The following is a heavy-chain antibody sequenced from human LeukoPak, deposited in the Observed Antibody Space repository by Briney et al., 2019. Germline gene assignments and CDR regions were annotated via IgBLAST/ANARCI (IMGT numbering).Heavy chain of an antibody. D-gene: IGHD3-10*01. CDR1: GGSISSSSYY. CDR2: IYYSGRT. CDR3: ARRNGSGSSYYYYYYMDV. J-gene: IGHJ6*03. V-gene: IGHV4-39*01. Sequence: SETLSLTCTVSGGSISSSSYYWGWIRQPPGKGLEWIGSIYYSGRTYYNPSLKSRVTISVDTSKNQFSLKLSSVTAADTAVYYCARRNGSGSSYYYYYYMDVWGKGTTVTVSS.